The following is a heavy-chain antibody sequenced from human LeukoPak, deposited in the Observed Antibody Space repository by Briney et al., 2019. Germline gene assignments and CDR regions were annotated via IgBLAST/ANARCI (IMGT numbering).Heavy chain of an antibody. CDR3: AKDYYYDSSGYYSDAFDI. V-gene: IGHV3-9*01. CDR2: ISWNSGSI. CDR1: GFTFDDYA. D-gene: IGHD3-22*01. J-gene: IGHJ3*02. Sequence: GGSLRLSCGASGFTFDDYAMHWVRQAPGKGLEWVSGISWNSGSIGYADSVKGRFTISRDNAKNSLYLQMNSLRAEDTALYYCAKDYYYDSSGYYSDAFDIWGQGTMVTVSS.